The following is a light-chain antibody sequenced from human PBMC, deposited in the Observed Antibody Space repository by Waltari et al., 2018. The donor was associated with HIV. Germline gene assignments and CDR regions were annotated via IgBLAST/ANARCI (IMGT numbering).Light chain of an antibody. CDR3: QSYDSSLSAWV. Sequence: QPVLTQPPSVSGAPGLGVTVSCPGSGPNIGPGYDVHWYQQLPGTAPKLLIYGNINRPSGVPDRFSASKSGTSASLAITGLQPEDEADYYCQSYDSSLSAWVFGGGTKLTVL. CDR1: GPNIGPGYD. CDR2: GNI. J-gene: IGLJ3*02. V-gene: IGLV1-40*01.